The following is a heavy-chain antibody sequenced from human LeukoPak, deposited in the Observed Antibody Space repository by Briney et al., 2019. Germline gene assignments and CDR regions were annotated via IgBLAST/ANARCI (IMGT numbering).Heavy chain of an antibody. D-gene: IGHD3-9*01. V-gene: IGHV3-74*01. CDR1: GFTFSSYW. Sequence: GGSLRLSCAASGFTFSSYWMHWVRQAPGKGLVWVSRINSDGSSTSYADSVKGRFTISRDNAKNTLYLQMNSLRAEDTAVHYCARCFWLSDPLDYWGQGTLVTVSS. CDR3: ARCFWLSDPLDY. J-gene: IGHJ4*02. CDR2: INSDGSST.